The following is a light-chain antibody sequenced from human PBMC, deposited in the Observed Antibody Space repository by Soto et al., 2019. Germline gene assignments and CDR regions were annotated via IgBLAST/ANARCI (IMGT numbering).Light chain of an antibody. J-gene: IGKJ2*01. CDR1: QAISNF. V-gene: IGKV1-27*01. CDR3: QNYNGAPYA. CDR2: EAS. Sequence: DIQMTQSPPSLSASVGDRVTITCRASQAISNFVAWYQQKAGKAPSLLIYEASTLQSGVPSRFSGRGSGTAFTLTISSLQPEDFATYFCQNYNGAPYAFGQGTKLEIK.